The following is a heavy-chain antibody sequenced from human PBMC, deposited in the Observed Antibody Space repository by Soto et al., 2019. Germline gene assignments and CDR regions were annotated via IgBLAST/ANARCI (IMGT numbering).Heavy chain of an antibody. V-gene: IGHV3-64*04. CDR3: AKIAVAGLQAGDY. Sequence: GESLKISCSASGFTFSSYAMHWVRQAPGKGLEYVSAISSNGGSTYYADSVKGRFTISRDNSKNTLYLQMNSLRAEDTAVYYCAKIAVAGLQAGDYWGQGTLVTVSS. CDR2: ISSNGGST. J-gene: IGHJ4*02. D-gene: IGHD6-19*01. CDR1: GFTFSSYA.